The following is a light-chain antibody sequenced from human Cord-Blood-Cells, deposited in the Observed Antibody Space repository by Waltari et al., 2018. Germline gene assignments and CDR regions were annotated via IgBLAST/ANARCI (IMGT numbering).Light chain of an antibody. V-gene: IGKV1-39*01. CDR2: AAS. CDR1: QSISSY. Sequence: DIQMTQSQYALSASVGDRVTITCRASQSISSYLNWYQQKPGKAPKLLIYAASSLQSGVPSRFSGSGSGTDFTLTISSLQPEDFATYYCQQSYSTPQLTFGGGTKVEIK. CDR3: QQSYSTPQLT. J-gene: IGKJ4*01.